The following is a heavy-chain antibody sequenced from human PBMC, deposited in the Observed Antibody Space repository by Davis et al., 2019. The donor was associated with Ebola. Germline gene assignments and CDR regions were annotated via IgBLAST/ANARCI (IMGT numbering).Heavy chain of an antibody. J-gene: IGHJ6*02. D-gene: IGHD6-6*01. Sequence: AASVQVSCKASGGTFSSYAMHWVRHAPGQRLEWMGWINAGNDNTKYSQKFQGRVTITRDTSASTAYMELSSLRSEDTAVYYCARDPSNYNYYGMDVWGQGTTVTVSS. CDR2: INAGNDNT. V-gene: IGHV1-3*01. CDR3: ARDPSNYNYYGMDV. CDR1: GGTFSSYA.